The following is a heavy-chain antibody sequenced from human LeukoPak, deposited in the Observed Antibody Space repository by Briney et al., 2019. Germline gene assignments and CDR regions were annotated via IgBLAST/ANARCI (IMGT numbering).Heavy chain of an antibody. CDR2: IHYSGKA. CDR1: GGSISGHY. D-gene: IGHD3-16*01. V-gene: IGHV4-59*11. J-gene: IGHJ6*02. CDR3: ARFGVDYDMDV. Sequence: SETLSLTCTVSGGSISGHYWTWVRQPPGEGLEWIGQIHYSGKADYNPSLRSRITISVDTSKNQMSLKVTSVTAADTAVYYCARFGVDYDMDVWGQGATVTVS.